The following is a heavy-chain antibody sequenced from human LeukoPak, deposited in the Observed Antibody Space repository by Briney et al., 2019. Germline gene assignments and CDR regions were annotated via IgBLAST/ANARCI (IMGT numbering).Heavy chain of an antibody. J-gene: IGHJ4*02. D-gene: IGHD6-13*01. CDR1: GGSIRSYY. Sequence: SETLSLTCTVSGGSIRSYYWFWIRQPPGKGLEWIGNMYYSGSTNNNPSLKSRVTISVDTSRNQFSLKLSSVTAADTAVYYCARAESSSWVDHWGQGTLVTVSS. CDR3: ARAESSSWVDH. CDR2: MYYSGST. V-gene: IGHV4-59*01.